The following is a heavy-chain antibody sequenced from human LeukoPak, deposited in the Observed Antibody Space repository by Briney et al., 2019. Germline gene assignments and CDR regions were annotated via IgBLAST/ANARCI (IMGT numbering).Heavy chain of an antibody. D-gene: IGHD1-26*01. CDR1: GFTFSSYS. V-gene: IGHV3-48*01. CDR3: ARDMREPIYYYGMDV. CDR2: ISSSSSTI. Sequence: GGSLILSCAASGFTFSSYSMNWVRQAPGKGLEWVSYISSSSSTIYYADSVKGRFTISRDNAKNSLYLQMNSLRAEDTAVYYCARDMREPIYYYGMDVWGQGATVTVSS. J-gene: IGHJ6*02.